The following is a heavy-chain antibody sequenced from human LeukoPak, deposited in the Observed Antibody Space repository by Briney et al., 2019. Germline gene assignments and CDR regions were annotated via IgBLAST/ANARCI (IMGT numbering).Heavy chain of an antibody. CDR1: GFTVSSNY. J-gene: IGHJ4*02. CDR2: IYSGGST. Sequence: GGSLRLSCAASGFTVSSNYMSWVRQAPGKGLEWVSVIYSGGSTYYADSVKGRFTISGDNSKNTLYLQMNSLRAEDTAVYYCARTRDYGGNSRGGDFDYWGQGTLVTVSS. CDR3: ARTRDYGGNSRGGDFDY. V-gene: IGHV3-66*01. D-gene: IGHD4-17*01.